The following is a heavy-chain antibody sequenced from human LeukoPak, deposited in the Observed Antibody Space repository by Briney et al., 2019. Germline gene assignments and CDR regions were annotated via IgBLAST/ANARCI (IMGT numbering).Heavy chain of an antibody. CDR3: ARGGGILRLGEPRPSPKFDP. D-gene: IGHD3-10*01. Sequence: SETLSLTCAVSGGSISSGGYSWSWIRQPPGKGLEWIGYIYHSGRTWYNPSLKSRVTILVDRSKNQFSLKMSSVTAADTAMYYCARGGGILRLGEPRPSPKFDPWGQGTLVTVSS. V-gene: IGHV4-30-2*01. CDR2: IYHSGRT. CDR1: GGSISSGGYS. J-gene: IGHJ5*02.